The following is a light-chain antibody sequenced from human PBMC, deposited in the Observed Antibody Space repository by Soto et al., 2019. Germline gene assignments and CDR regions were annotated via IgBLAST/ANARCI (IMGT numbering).Light chain of an antibody. V-gene: IGLV2-8*01. CDR3: TSHVGNDIRV. J-gene: IGLJ3*02. CDR2: EVT. CDR1: SSDVGAYKY. Sequence: QSALTQPPSASGSPGQSVTISCTGTSSDVGAYKYVSWYQQYPGKAPKLMIYEVTKRPSGVPDRFSGSKSGNTASLTVSGLQGEDEADYYCTSHVGNDIRVFGGGTKLTVL.